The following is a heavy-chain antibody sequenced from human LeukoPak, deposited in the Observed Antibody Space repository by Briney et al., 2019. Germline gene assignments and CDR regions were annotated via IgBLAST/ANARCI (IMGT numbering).Heavy chain of an antibody. V-gene: IGHV3-43*02. CDR3: AKSLSPPDASDT. J-gene: IGHJ3*02. CDR1: GFTFDEYA. CDR2: ISGDGGVT. D-gene: IGHD2/OR15-2a*01. Sequence: PGGSLRLSCAAPGFTFDEYAMNWVRQAPGKGLEWVSLISGDGGVTYYADSVKGRFTISRDNSKNSVYLQMNSLRPEDTALYYCAKSLSPPDASDTWGQGTMVTVSS.